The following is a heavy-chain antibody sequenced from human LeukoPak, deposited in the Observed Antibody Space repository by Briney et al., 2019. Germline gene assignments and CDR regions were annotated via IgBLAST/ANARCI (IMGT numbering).Heavy chain of an antibody. V-gene: IGHV4-39*07. Sequence: SETLSLTCTVSGGSISSSSYYWGWIRQPPGKGLEWIGSIYYSGSTYYNPSLKSRVTISVDTSKNQFSLKLSSVTAADTAVYYCARDLGVYYYDSSGPNWFDPWGQGTLVTVSS. J-gene: IGHJ5*02. CDR1: GGSISSSSYY. CDR2: IYYSGST. CDR3: ARDLGVYYYDSSGPNWFDP. D-gene: IGHD3-22*01.